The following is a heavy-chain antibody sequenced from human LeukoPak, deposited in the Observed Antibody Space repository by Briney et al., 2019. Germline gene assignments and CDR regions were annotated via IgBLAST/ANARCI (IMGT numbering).Heavy chain of an antibody. D-gene: IGHD4-17*01. CDR2: IYTSGRTSGST. J-gene: IGHJ4*02. CDR3: ARGKSQHDYGALGHYFDY. Sequence: SETLSLTCAVSGGSISTYYWSWIRQPAGKGLEWIGRIYTSGRTSGSTSYNPSLKSRVTMSVDTSKNQFSLNLRSVTAADTAVYYCARGKSQHDYGALGHYFDYWGQGTLVTVSS. V-gene: IGHV4-4*07. CDR1: GGSISTYY.